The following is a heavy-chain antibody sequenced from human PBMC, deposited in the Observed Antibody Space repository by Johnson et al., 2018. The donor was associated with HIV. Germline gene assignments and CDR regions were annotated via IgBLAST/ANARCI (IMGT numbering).Heavy chain of an antibody. Sequence: QVLLVESGGGVVQPGRSLRLSCAASGFTFSSYGMHWVRQAPGKGLEWVAVIWYDGSNKYYADSVKGRFTISRDNSKNTLYLQMNSLRAEDTAVYYCARDRAAAGPDAFDIWGQGTMVTVSS. CDR1: GFTFSSYG. J-gene: IGHJ3*02. V-gene: IGHV3-33*01. CDR2: IWYDGSNK. CDR3: ARDRAAAGPDAFDI. D-gene: IGHD6-13*01.